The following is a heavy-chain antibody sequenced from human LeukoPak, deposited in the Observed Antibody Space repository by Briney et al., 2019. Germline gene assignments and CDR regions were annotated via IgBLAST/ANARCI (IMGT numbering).Heavy chain of an antibody. D-gene: IGHD3-9*01. CDR3: ARTPNPTYILTGYYYFDY. CDR1: GFALKSYS. V-gene: IGHV3-21*01. J-gene: IGHJ4*02. CDR2: ISSSSSYI. Sequence: TGGSLRLSCAGSGFALKSYSLSWVRQAPGKGLEWVSSISSSSSYIYYADSVKGRFTISRDNSKNTLYLQMNSLRAEDTAVYYCARTPNPTYILTGYYYFDYWGQGTLVTVSS.